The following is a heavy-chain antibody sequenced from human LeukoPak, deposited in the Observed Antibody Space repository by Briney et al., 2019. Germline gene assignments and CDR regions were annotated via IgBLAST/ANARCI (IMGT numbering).Heavy chain of an antibody. D-gene: IGHD1-26*01. V-gene: IGHV3-21*01. J-gene: IGHJ6*03. CDR1: GFTFSSYN. Sequence: GGSLRLACAASGFTFSSYNMNWVRQTPGQGLEWVSSITSGSSHIYYADSVKGRFTISRDNAKSSLYLQMNSLRAEDTAVYYCARDPYSGSYGADYYYYMDVWGKGTTVTISS. CDR3: ARDPYSGSYGADYYYYMDV. CDR2: ITSGSSHI.